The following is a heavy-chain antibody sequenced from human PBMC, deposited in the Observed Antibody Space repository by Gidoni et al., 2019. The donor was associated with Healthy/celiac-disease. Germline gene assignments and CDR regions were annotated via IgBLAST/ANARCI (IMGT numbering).Heavy chain of an antibody. Sequence: QVQLVQSGAEVKKPGSSVKVSCQASGGPFSRYSISWVRQAPGQGLEWMGGIIPIFGTANYAQKFQGRVTITADKSTSTAYMELSSLRSEDTAVYYCASKERVAGPGGDYWGQGTLVTVSS. J-gene: IGHJ4*02. D-gene: IGHD6-19*01. V-gene: IGHV1-69*06. CDR2: IIPIFGTA. CDR1: GGPFSRYS. CDR3: ASKERVAGPGGDY.